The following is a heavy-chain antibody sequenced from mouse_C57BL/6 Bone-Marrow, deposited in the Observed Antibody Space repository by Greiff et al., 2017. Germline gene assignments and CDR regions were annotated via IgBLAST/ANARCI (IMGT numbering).Heavy chain of an antibody. CDR2: NDPSDSYT. Sequence: QVQLQQPGAELVKPGASVKLSCKASGYTFTSYWMQWVKQRPGQGLEWIGENDPSDSYTNYNQKFKGKATLTVDTSSSTAYMQLSSLTSEDSADYYCTEGQLYAIDYWGQGTSVTVSS. J-gene: IGHJ4*01. V-gene: IGHV1-50*01. CDR3: TEGQLYAIDY. CDR1: GYTFTSYW. D-gene: IGHD3-3*01.